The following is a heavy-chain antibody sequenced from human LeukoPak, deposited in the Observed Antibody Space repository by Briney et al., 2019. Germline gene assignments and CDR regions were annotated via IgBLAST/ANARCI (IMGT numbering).Heavy chain of an antibody. V-gene: IGHV3-23*01. CDR2: ISGSCGST. CDR1: GFTFSSYA. J-gene: IGHJ6*02. Sequence: GGSLRLSCAASGFTFSSYAMSWVRQAPGKGLEWVSAISGSCGSTYYADSVKGRFTISRDNSKNTLYLQMNSLRAEDTAVYYCAKYRSAAGTFHYGMDVWGQGTTVTVSS. D-gene: IGHD6-13*01. CDR3: AKYRSAAGTFHYGMDV.